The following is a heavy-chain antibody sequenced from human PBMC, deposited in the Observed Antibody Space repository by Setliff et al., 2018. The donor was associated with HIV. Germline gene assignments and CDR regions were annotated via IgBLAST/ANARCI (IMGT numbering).Heavy chain of an antibody. J-gene: IGHJ5*02. Sequence: ASVKVSCKASGYTFTGYYMHWVRQAPGQGLEWMGWINPNSGGTNYAQKFQGRVTMTRDTSISTAYMELSRLRSDDTAVYYCARRTFGSGRIDPWGQGTLVTVSS. CDR2: INPNSGGT. D-gene: IGHD3-16*01. CDR1: GYTFTGYY. CDR3: ARRTFGSGRIDP. V-gene: IGHV1-2*02.